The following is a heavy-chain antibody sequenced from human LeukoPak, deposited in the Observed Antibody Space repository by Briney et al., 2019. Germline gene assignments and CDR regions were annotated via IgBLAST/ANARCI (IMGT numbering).Heavy chain of an antibody. J-gene: IGHJ4*02. V-gene: IGHV3-66*01. CDR3: ARGSSGYYYGGHFDY. Sequence: GGSLRLSCAASGFTLSSNYMSWVRQAPGKGLEWVSVIYSGGSTYYADSVKGRFTISRDNSKNTLYLQMNSLRAEDTAVYYCARGSSGYYYGGHFDYWGQGTLVTVSS. CDR2: IYSGGST. D-gene: IGHD3-22*01. CDR1: GFTLSSNY.